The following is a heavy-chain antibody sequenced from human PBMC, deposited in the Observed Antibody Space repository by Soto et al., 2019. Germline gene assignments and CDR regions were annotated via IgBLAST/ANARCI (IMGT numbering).Heavy chain of an antibody. Sequence: QVHLQESGPGLVKPSQTLSLACSVSGESITSLGYYWTWVRQPPGKGLEWIGFVSYTGSTFYNSALRSRVTISRHTSQNQSFLDVKSVTVADTAMYFCTRGYYWGQGVLVTVSS. CDR2: VSYTGST. J-gene: IGHJ4*02. V-gene: IGHV4-31*03. CDR1: GESITSLGYY. CDR3: TRGYY.